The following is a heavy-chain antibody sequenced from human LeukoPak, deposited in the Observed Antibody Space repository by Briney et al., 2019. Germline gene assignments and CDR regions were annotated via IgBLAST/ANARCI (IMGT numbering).Heavy chain of an antibody. D-gene: IGHD3-10*01. V-gene: IGHV3-33*01. CDR3: ARDPYGSGSTSFDI. J-gene: IGHJ3*02. CDR1: GFTFRSYG. CDR2: IWYDGSNK. Sequence: GGSLRLSCAASGFTFRSYGMHWVRQAPGKGLEWVAVIWYDGSNKYYADSVKGRFTISRDNSRNTLYLQMNSLRAEDTAVYYCARDPYGSGSTSFDIWGQGTMVTVSS.